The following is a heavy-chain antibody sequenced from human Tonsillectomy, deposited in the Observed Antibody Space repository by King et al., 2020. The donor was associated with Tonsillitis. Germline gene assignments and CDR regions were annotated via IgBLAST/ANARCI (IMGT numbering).Heavy chain of an antibody. CDR3: AGGFRDAFDI. Sequence: VQLVESGGGLVQPGGSLRLSCAASGFIFSSYEMNWVRQAPGKGLEWVSYISSSVSTIYYPDSVKGRFTISRDNAKNSLYLQMNSLRAEDTALYYCAGGFRDAFDIWGQGTMVTVSS. V-gene: IGHV3-48*03. CDR1: GFIFSSYE. CDR2: ISSSVSTI. J-gene: IGHJ3*02.